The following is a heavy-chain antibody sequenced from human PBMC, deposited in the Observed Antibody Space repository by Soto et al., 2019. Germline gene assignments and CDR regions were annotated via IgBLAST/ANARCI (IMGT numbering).Heavy chain of an antibody. CDR3: ARDRRWLPRGPNNWLDL. CDR1: GGSINSGDYY. V-gene: IGHV4-30-4*01. Sequence: PSETLSLTCTVSGGSINSGDYYWTWVRQPPGKGLEWIGYIYYDGNSQHNPSLKSRVTMSIDTSKNQFSLNLSSVTAADTGVYYCARDRRWLPRGPNNWLDLWGQGTQVTVSS. CDR2: IYYDGNS. D-gene: IGHD5-12*01. J-gene: IGHJ5*02.